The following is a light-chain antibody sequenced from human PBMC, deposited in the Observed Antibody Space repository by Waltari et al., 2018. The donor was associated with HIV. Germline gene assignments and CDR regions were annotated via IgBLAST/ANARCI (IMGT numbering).Light chain of an antibody. CDR2: KDT. J-gene: IGLJ3*02. V-gene: IGLV3-25*03. CDR1: ALPNQY. Sequence: SYELTQPPSVSVSPGQTARITCSGDALPNQYAYWYQQRPSQAPVLVIDKDTERPSGIHERFSGSSSGKTATFTIIGVQAQDEADYHCQSADSNASLWVFGGGTKLTVL. CDR3: QSADSNASLWV.